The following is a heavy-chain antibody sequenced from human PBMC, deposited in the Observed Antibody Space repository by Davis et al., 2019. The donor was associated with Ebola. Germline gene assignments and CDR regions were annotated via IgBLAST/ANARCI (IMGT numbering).Heavy chain of an antibody. D-gene: IGHD2-2*01. V-gene: IGHV5-51*01. J-gene: IGHJ6*02. CDR2: IYPGDSDT. CDR3: ARLRVPASFLGDYGMDV. CDR1: GYSFTSYW. Sequence: GESLKISCKGSGYSFTSYWIGWVRQMPGKGLEWMWIIYPGDSDTRYSPSFQGQVTISADKSISTAYLQWSSLKASGTAMYYCARLRVPASFLGDYGMDVWGQGTTVTVSS.